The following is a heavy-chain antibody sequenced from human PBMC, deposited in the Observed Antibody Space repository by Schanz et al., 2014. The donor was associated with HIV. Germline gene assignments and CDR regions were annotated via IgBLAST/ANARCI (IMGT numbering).Heavy chain of an antibody. V-gene: IGHV1-18*01. CDR3: ARVGRAYYYDSSGGIDY. Sequence: QVQLVQSGGEVKKPGASVRVSCKASGYTFSSYGVSWVRQAPGQGLEWMGWISAYNGDTNYAEKFQGRIRMTTDRSTIAYMDVTSLTSDDTAVYYCARVGRAYYYDSSGGIDYWGQGTLVTVSS. J-gene: IGHJ4*02. D-gene: IGHD3-22*01. CDR2: ISAYNGDT. CDR1: GYTFSSYG.